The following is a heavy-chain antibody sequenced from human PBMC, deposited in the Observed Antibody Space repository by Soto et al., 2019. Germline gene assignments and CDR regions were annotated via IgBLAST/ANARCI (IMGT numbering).Heavy chain of an antibody. Sequence: QVRLMQSGPEVRRPGASVTGSCKASGYTCTHYFIHWVRRAPGQGLEWMGYINPKSGDTHYSQTLRGRVSMTRDPSTDTANLGLSSLKSDDTAVYFCARVPGHKNSRGDFWGQGTPITVSS. J-gene: IGHJ4*02. CDR2: INPKSGDT. CDR1: GYTCTHYF. CDR3: ARVPGHKNSRGDF. D-gene: IGHD1-7*01. V-gene: IGHV1-2*02.